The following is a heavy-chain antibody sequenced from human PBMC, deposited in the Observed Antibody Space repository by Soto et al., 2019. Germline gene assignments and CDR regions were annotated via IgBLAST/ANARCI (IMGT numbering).Heavy chain of an antibody. Sequence: PGGSLRLSCAASGFTFSNAWMNWVRQAPGKGLEWVGRIKSKTDGGTTDYAAPVKGRFTISRDDSKNTLYLQMNSLKTEDTAVYYCTTVGFSVPGGELAQKLYYYYGMDVWGQGTTVTVSS. CDR3: TTVGFSVPGGELAQKLYYYYGMDV. CDR2: IKSKTDGGTT. D-gene: IGHD3-10*01. J-gene: IGHJ6*02. CDR1: GFTFSNAW. V-gene: IGHV3-15*07.